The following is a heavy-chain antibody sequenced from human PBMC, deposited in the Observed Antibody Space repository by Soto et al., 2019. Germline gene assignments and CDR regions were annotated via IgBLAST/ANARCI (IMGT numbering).Heavy chain of an antibody. Sequence: PGGSLRLSCAASGFTFSSDSMNWVRQAPGKGLGWVSSISSSSSYIYYADSVKGRFTISRDNAKNSLYLQMNSLRAEDTAVYYCARGRYSSSWYQSPYYYYYGMDVWGQGTTVTVSS. CDR2: ISSSSSYI. V-gene: IGHV3-21*01. CDR3: ARGRYSSSWYQSPYYYYYGMDV. J-gene: IGHJ6*02. D-gene: IGHD6-13*01. CDR1: GFTFSSDS.